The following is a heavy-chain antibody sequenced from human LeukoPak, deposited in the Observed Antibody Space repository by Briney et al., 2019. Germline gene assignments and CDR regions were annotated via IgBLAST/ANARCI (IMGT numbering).Heavy chain of an antibody. D-gene: IGHD1-26*01. CDR2: INHSGST. CDR1: GGSFSGYY. J-gene: IGHJ6*03. CDR3: ARDASGSYYMDV. V-gene: IGHV4-34*01. Sequence: SETLSLTCAVYGGSFSGYYWSWIRQPPGKGLEWIGEINHSGSTNYNPSLKSRVTISVDTSKNQFSLKLSSVTAADTAVYYCARDASGSYYMDVWGQGTTVTISS.